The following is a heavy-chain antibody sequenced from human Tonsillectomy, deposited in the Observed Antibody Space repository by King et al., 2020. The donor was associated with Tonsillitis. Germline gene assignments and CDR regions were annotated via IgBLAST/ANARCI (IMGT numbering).Heavy chain of an antibody. Sequence: QLQESGPGLVKPSQTLSLTCTVSGGSISSGSYYWSWIRQPAGKGLEWIGRIYTSGSTNYNPSLKSRVTISVDTSKNQFSLKLSSVTAADTAVYYCARDLHSGYEFWSGYYSPADYYYYYMDVWGKGTTVTVSS. CDR2: IYTSGST. CDR1: GGSISSGSYY. J-gene: IGHJ6*03. CDR3: ARDLHSGYEFWSGYYSPADYYYYYMDV. D-gene: IGHD3-3*01. V-gene: IGHV4-61*02.